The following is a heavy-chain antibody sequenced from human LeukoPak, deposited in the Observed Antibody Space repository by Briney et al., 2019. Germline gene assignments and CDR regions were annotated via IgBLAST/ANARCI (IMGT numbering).Heavy chain of an antibody. J-gene: IGHJ4*02. CDR3: ARGPARSSSWEFDY. CDR1: GFTFSSYS. V-gene: IGHV3-21*01. D-gene: IGHD6-13*01. CDR2: ITSSSSYI. Sequence: PGGSLRLSCAASGFTFSSYSMNWVRQAPGKGLEWVSSITSSSSYIYYADSVKGRFTISRDNAKNSLYLQMNSLRAEDTAVYYCARGPARSSSWEFDYWGQGNLVTVTS.